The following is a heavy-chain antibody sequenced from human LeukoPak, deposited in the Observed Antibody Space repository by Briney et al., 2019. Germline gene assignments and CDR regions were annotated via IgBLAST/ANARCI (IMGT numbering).Heavy chain of an antibody. Sequence: GRSLRLSCAASGFTFSSYGMHWVRQAPGKGLEWVAVTWYDGSNKYYADSVKGRFTISRDNSKNTLYLQMNSLRAEDTAVYYCARESPTVTTYYYGMDVWGQGTTVTVSS. D-gene: IGHD4-17*01. CDR2: TWYDGSNK. CDR3: ARESPTVTTYYYGMDV. J-gene: IGHJ6*02. V-gene: IGHV3-33*01. CDR1: GFTFSSYG.